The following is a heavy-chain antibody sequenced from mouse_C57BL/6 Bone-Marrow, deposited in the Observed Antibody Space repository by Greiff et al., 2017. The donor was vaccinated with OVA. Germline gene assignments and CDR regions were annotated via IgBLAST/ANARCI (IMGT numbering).Heavy chain of an antibody. CDR1: GFTFSSYG. CDR2: ISSGGSYT. CDR3: ARHLDGYDAYAMDY. D-gene: IGHD2-2*01. V-gene: IGHV5-6*01. Sequence: EVNVVESGGDLVKPGGSLKLSCAASGFTFSSYGMSWVRQTPDKRLEWVATISSGGSYTYYPDSVKGRFTISRDNAKNTLYLQMSSLKSEDTAMYYCARHLDGYDAYAMDYWGQGTSVTVSS. J-gene: IGHJ4*01.